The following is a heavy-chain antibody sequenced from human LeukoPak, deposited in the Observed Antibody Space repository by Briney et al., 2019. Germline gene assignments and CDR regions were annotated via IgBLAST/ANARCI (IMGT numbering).Heavy chain of an antibody. CDR2: ISGSGGST. V-gene: IGHV3-23*01. J-gene: IGHJ4*02. CDR3: AREPNFDDHAFDY. CDR1: GFTFSSYA. D-gene: IGHD1-14*01. Sequence: GGSLRLSCAASGFTFSSYAMSWVRQAPGKGLEWVSAISGSGGSTYYADSVKGRFTISRDNSKNSLYLQINSLRAEDTAIYYCAREPNFDDHAFDYWGQGTLVTVSS.